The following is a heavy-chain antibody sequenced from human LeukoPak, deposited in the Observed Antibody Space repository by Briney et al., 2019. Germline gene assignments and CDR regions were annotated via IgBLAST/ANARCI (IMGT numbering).Heavy chain of an antibody. CDR3: AKLGGQEVHNYYVAF. Sequence: PGGSLRLSCAASGFTFSSYAMSWVRQAPGKGLEWVSGIIDNGYSTYYANSVRGRFTISRDNSKNTLFLQMNSLRAEDTAVYYCAKLGGQEVHNYYVAFWGKGTTVAVSS. CDR2: IIDNGYST. V-gene: IGHV3-23*01. J-gene: IGHJ6*03. D-gene: IGHD3-16*01. CDR1: GFTFSSYA.